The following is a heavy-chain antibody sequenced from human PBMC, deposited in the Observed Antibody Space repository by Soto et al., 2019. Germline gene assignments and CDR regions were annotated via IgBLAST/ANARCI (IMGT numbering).Heavy chain of an antibody. J-gene: IGHJ3*02. D-gene: IGHD2-8*01. CDR3: ARIMVYAIGAFDI. Sequence: GGSLRLSCAASGFTFSSYWMSWVRQAPGKGLEWVANIKQDESEKYYVDSVKGRFTISRDNAKNSLYLQMNRLRAEDTAVYYCARIMVYAIGAFDIWGQGTMVTVSS. CDR2: IKQDESEK. V-gene: IGHV3-7*03. CDR1: GFTFSSYW.